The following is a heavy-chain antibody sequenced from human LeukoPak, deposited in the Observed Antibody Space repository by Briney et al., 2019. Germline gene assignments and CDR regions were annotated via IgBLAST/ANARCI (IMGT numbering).Heavy chain of an antibody. CDR2: IYYSGNT. Sequence: GSLRLSCAASGFTFSNYAMSWIRQPPGKGLEWIGYIYYSGNTNYNPSLKSRVTISVDTSKNQFSLKLSSVTAADTAGYYCARDSFYGFRPRRYFDLWGRGTLVTVSS. CDR1: GFTFSNYA. J-gene: IGHJ2*01. CDR3: ARDSFYGFRPRRYFDL. D-gene: IGHD2/OR15-2a*01. V-gene: IGHV4-59*01.